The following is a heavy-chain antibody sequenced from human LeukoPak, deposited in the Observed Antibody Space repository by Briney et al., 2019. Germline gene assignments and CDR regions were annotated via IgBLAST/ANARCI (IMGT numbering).Heavy chain of an antibody. CDR2: ISSSGSTI. D-gene: IGHD3-22*01. J-gene: IGHJ4*02. CDR1: GFTFSSYE. CDR3: ASGYYDSSVADY. Sequence: GGSLRLSCAASGFTFSSYEMNWVRQAPGKGLEWVSYISSSGSTIYYADSVKGRFTISRDNAKNSLYLQMNSLRAEDTAVYYCASGYYDSSVADYWGQGTLVTVSS. V-gene: IGHV3-48*03.